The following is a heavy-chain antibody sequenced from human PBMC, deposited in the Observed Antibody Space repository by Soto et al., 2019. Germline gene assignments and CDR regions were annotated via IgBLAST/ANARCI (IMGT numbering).Heavy chain of an antibody. CDR3: ARDMTRFPTTEYSSSSDAFDI. J-gene: IGHJ3*02. Sequence: ASVKVSCKASGYTFTSYAMHWVRQAPGQRLEWMGWINAGNGNTKYSQKFQGRVTITRDTSASTAYMELSSPRSEDTAVYYCARDMTRFPTTEYSSSSDAFDIWGQGTMVTVSS. CDR2: INAGNGNT. V-gene: IGHV1-3*01. CDR1: GYTFTSYA. D-gene: IGHD6-6*01.